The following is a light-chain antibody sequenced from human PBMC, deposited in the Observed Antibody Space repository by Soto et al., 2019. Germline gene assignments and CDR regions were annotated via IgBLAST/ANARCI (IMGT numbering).Light chain of an antibody. J-gene: IGKJ1*01. V-gene: IGKV1-5*01. CDR2: DAS. CDR3: QQYYHYPT. CDR1: QTISSW. Sequence: DIQMTQSPSTLPASVGDRVTITCRASQTISSWLAWYQQKPGKAPDLLIYDASRLAGGVPSRFRRSQSGTEFTLSIGSLQPDDFATSFCQQYYHYPTFGQGTKLEVK.